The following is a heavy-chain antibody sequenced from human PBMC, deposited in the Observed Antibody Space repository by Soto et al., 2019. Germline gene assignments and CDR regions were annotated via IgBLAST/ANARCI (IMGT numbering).Heavy chain of an antibody. J-gene: IGHJ6*02. CDR2: ISYDGSNK. Sequence: GGSLRLSCAASGFTFSSYGMHWVRQAPGKGLEWVAVISYDGSNKYYADSVKGRFTISRDNSKNTLYLQMNSLRAEDTAVYYCAKDASRGWYYYYGMDVWGQGTTVTVSS. CDR1: GFTFSSYG. CDR3: AKDASRGWYYYYGMDV. D-gene: IGHD6-19*01. V-gene: IGHV3-30*18.